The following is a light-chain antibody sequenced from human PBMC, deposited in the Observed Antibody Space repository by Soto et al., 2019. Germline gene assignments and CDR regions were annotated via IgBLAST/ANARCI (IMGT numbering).Light chain of an antibody. CDR1: QSVSSSY. CDR2: GAS. CDR3: QQRSNWSWT. Sequence: EIVLTQSPGTLSLSPGERATLFCRASQSVSSSYLAWYQQKPGQAPRLLIYGASSRATGIPDRFSGSGSGTDFTLTISSLEPEDFAVYYCQQRSNWSWTFGQGTKVDIK. V-gene: IGKV3D-20*02. J-gene: IGKJ1*01.